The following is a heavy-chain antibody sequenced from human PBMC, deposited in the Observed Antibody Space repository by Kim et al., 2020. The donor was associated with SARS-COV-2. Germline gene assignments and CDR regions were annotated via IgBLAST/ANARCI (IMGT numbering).Heavy chain of an antibody. J-gene: IGHJ4*02. CDR2: INHDGSEK. CDR1: GFSFNSFW. CDR3: ARDAWAQRGTDGFDY. D-gene: IGHD7-27*01. V-gene: IGHV3-7*01. Sequence: GGSLRLSCAASGFSFNSFWMSWVRQAPGKGLEWLANINHDGSEKKFVDSVKGRFTISRDNAENSVYLQMNSLRVEDSAVYYCARDAWAQRGTDGFDYWGQGTLVTVSS.